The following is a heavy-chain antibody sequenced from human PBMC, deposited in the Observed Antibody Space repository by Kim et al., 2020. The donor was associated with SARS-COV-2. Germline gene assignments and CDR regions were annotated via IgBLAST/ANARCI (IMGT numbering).Heavy chain of an antibody. CDR2: IIPIFGTA. J-gene: IGHJ4*02. CDR1: GGTFSSYA. D-gene: IGHD6-19*01. V-gene: IGHV1-69*13. CDR3: ARGGKIAVAGTDPPNFDY. Sequence: SVKVSCKASGGTFSSYAISWVRQAPGQGLEWMGGIIPIFGTANYAQKFQGRVTITADESTSTAYMELSSLRSEDTAVYYCARGGKIAVAGTDPPNFDYWGQGTLVTVSS.